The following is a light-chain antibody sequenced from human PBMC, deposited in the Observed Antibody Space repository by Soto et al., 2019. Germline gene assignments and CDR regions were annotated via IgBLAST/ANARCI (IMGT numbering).Light chain of an antibody. CDR3: QSYDSSLSGSEV. V-gene: IGLV1-40*01. J-gene: IGLJ1*01. CDR1: SSNIGAGYD. CDR2: GNS. Sequence: QSVLTQPPSVSWAPGQRVTIACTGSSSNIGAGYDVHWYQQLPGTAPKLLIYGNSNRPSGVPDRFSGSKSGTSASLAITGLQAEDEADYYCQSYDSSLSGSEVFGTGTKLTVL.